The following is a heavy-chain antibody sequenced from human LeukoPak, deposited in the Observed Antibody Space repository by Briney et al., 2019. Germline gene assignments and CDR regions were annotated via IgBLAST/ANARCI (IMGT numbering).Heavy chain of an antibody. V-gene: IGHV7-4-1*02. CDR1: GYTFTSYA. CDR2: INTNTGNP. J-gene: IGHJ6*03. CDR3: ARDGNVDTAMEMKAHYYYYYYMDV. D-gene: IGHD5-18*01. Sequence: ASVKVSCKASGYTFTSYAMNWVRQAPGQGLEWMGWINTNTGNPTYAQGFTGRFVFSLDTSVSTAYLQISSLKAEDTAVYYCARDGNVDTAMEMKAHYYYYYYMDVWGKGTTVTVSS.